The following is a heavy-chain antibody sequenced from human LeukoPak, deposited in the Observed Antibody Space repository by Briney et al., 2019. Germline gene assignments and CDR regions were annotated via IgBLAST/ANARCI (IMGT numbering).Heavy chain of an antibody. CDR3: ARVRQLVHNYYYYYMDV. J-gene: IGHJ6*03. CDR1: GFTVSSNY. Sequence: GGSLRLSCAASGFTVSSNYMSWVRQAPGKGPEWVSIIYSGGSTFYADSVKGRFTISRDNSKNTLYLQMNSLRAEDTAVYYCARVRQLVHNYYYYYMDVWGKGTTVTVSS. D-gene: IGHD6-13*01. V-gene: IGHV3-53*01. CDR2: IYSGGST.